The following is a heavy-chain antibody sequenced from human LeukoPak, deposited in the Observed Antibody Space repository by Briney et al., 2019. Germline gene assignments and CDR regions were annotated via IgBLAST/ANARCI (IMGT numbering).Heavy chain of an antibody. CDR1: GYTFATYG. D-gene: IGHD2-21*01. Sequence: ASVKVSCKASGYTFATYGFSWVRQAPGQGLEWMGWISAYNGHRTYAQNFQGRVSMTTDSSTNTAYMELRSLGPDDTAVYYCARDQGGGNCDFWGQGSLVTVSS. CDR2: ISAYNGHR. J-gene: IGHJ4*02. V-gene: IGHV1-18*01. CDR3: ARDQGGGNCDF.